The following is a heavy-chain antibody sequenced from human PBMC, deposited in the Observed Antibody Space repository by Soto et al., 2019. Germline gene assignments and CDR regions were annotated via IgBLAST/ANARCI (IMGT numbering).Heavy chain of an antibody. V-gene: IGHV1-69*01. D-gene: IGHD2-15*01. CDR1: GGTFSSYA. CDR2: IIPIFGTA. Sequence: QVQLVQSGAEVKKPGSSVKVSCKASGGTFSSYAISWVRQAPGQGLEWMGGIIPIFGTANYAQKFQGRVTITADESTSTAYMELSSLRSEDTAVYYCATRESGVRGASWYSSYYYYYGMDVWGQGTTVTVSS. CDR3: ATRESGVRGASWYSSYYYYYGMDV. J-gene: IGHJ6*02.